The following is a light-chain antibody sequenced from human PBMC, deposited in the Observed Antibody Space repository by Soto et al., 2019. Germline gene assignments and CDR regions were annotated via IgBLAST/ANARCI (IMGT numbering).Light chain of an antibody. V-gene: IGLV1-44*01. J-gene: IGLJ3*02. CDR3: ATWEDTVYGPV. CDR2: RND. CDR1: RSNIGSNP. Sequence: QSALTQPPSESGTPGQSVTISCSGSRSNIGSNPVQWYRQLPGAAPKLVIYRNDQRPSGVPDRFSGSKSGTSASLAISGLQSEDEAVYHCATWEDTVYGPVFGGGTKVTVL.